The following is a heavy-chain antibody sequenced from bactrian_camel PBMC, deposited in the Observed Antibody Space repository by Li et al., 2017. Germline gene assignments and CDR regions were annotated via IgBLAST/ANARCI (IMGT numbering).Heavy chain of an antibody. CDR1: GYTKRRGC. V-gene: IGHV3S59*01. J-gene: IGHJ6*01. CDR2: ISGSGGTT. Sequence: AGGSLRLSCVVSGYTKRRGCMGWFRQAPGKDREGVATISGSGGTTYADSVKGRFTIARDNAKNTLYLQMNDLKPEDTAMYYCAARGIYCRLEATDFLYWGQGTQVTVS. CDR3: AARGIYCRLEATDFLY. D-gene: IGHD1*01.